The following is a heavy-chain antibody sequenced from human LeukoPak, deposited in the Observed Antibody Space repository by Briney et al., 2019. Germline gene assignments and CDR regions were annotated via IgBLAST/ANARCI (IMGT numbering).Heavy chain of an antibody. Sequence: SETLSLTCTVSDDSISDYYRGWIRQPPGKGLEWIGYFYNSGRSTYNPSLKSRVTISADTSKNHFSLKLNSVTTADTAVYYCTRGAGWLIDYWGQGILVTVSP. CDR1: DDSISDYY. D-gene: IGHD3-16*01. CDR2: FYNSGRS. V-gene: IGHV4-59*01. CDR3: TRGAGWLIDY. J-gene: IGHJ4*02.